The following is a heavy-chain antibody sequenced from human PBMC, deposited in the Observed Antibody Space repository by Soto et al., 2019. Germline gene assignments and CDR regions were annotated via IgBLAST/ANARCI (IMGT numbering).Heavy chain of an antibody. V-gene: IGHV3-21*06. CDR1: GFTFSRYG. J-gene: IGHJ5*01. D-gene: IGHD2-2*01. CDR3: ARDPSEGRVGNWFES. CDR2: ISSTTSYV. Sequence: GGSLRLSCAASGFTFSRYGMNWLRQAPGKGLEWVASISSTTSYVYYADSVKGRFSTSRDNAKNILYLEMYALRTEDTAVCYCARDPSEGRVGNWFESWGQGTLVTVSS.